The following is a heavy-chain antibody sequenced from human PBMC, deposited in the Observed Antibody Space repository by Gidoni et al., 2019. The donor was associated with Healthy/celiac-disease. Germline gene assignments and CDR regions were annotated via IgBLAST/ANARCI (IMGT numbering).Heavy chain of an antibody. Sequence: QVQLVQSGAAVKKPGYSVKVSCKASGGTFSSYAISWVRQAPGQGLEWMGGIIPIFGTANYAQKFQGRVTITADESTSTAYMELSSLRSEDTAVYYCARDKGDIRITMIVGGLYYYGMDVWGQGTTVTVSS. J-gene: IGHJ6*02. V-gene: IGHV1-69*01. CDR1: GGTFSSYA. CDR2: IIPIFGTA. CDR3: ARDKGDIRITMIVGGLYYYGMDV. D-gene: IGHD3-22*01.